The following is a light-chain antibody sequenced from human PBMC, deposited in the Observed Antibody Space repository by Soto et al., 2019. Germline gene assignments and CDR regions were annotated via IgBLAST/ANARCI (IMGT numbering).Light chain of an antibody. J-gene: IGLJ3*02. CDR2: EVT. V-gene: IGLV2-14*01. CDR1: STDVGGHNY. Sequence: QSVLTQVASVSGSPGQSITISCTGTSTDVGGHNYVSWFQQHPGKAPKLMIFEVTSRPSGVSNRFSGSKSGNSASLTISGLQAEDEADYYCSSFTTSGTLLFGGGTKVTVL. CDR3: SSFTTSGTLL.